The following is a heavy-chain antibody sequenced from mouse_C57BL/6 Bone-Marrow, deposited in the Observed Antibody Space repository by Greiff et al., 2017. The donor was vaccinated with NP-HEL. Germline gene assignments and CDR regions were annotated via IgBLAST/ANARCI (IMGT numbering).Heavy chain of an antibody. CDR3: ALITTVVEAMDY. V-gene: IGHV1-7*01. J-gene: IGHJ4*01. Sequence: QVQLQQSGPELVKPGASVKLSCKASGYTFTSYWMHWVKQRPGQGLEWIGYINPSSGYTKYNQKFKDKATLTADKSSSTAYMQLSSLTYEDSAVYYCALITTVVEAMDYWGQGTSVTVSS. CDR1: GYTFTSYW. D-gene: IGHD1-1*01. CDR2: INPSSGYT.